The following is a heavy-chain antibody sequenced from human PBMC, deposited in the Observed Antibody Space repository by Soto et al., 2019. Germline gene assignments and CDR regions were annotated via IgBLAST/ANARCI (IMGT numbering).Heavy chain of an antibody. CDR3: ARDKITGLFDY. Sequence: PSETLSLTCAVSGGCISSGGDSWTWIRQPPGKGLEWIGYIYHSGITYYHPSLKSRVTISVDRSKNQFSLKLSSVTAADTAVYYCARDKITGLFDYWGQGTLVTSPQ. V-gene: IGHV4-30-2*01. D-gene: IGHD2-8*02. J-gene: IGHJ4*02. CDR1: GGCISSGGDS. CDR2: IYHSGIT.